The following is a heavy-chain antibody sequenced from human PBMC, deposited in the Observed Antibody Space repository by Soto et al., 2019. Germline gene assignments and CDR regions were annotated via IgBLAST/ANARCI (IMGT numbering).Heavy chain of an antibody. D-gene: IGHD2-15*01. V-gene: IGHV3-7*01. CDR2: IKQDGSEK. Sequence: PGGSQRLSCAASGFTFSSYWMSWVRQAPGKGLGWVANIKQDGSEKYYVDSVKGRFTISRDNAKNSLYLQMNSLRAEDTAVYYCARAPRDIVVVVAATPVDAFDIWGQGTMVTVSS. J-gene: IGHJ3*02. CDR1: GFTFSSYW. CDR3: ARAPRDIVVVVAATPVDAFDI.